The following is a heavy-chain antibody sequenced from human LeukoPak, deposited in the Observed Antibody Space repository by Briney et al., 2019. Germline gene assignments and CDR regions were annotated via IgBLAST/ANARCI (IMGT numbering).Heavy chain of an antibody. J-gene: IGHJ5*02. Sequence: SQTLSLTCAISGDSVSSNSAAWNWIRQSPSGGLEWLGRTYYRSKWYNDYAVSVKSRITINPGTSKNQLSLQLNSVTPEDTAIYYCTREASGSVMRSWGQGTLVTVSS. D-gene: IGHD3-10*01. CDR2: TYYRSKWYN. CDR1: GDSVSSNSAA. CDR3: TREASGSVMRS. V-gene: IGHV6-1*01.